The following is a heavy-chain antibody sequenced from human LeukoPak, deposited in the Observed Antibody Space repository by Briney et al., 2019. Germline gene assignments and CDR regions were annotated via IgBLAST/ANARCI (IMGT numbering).Heavy chain of an antibody. J-gene: IGHJ4*02. CDR1: GFTVSSNY. V-gene: IGHV3-11*04. D-gene: IGHD3-9*01. Sequence: GGSLRLSCAASGFTVSSNYMSWVRQAPGKGLEWVSYISSGGSTISHADSVKGRFTISRDNAENSLYLQMNSLRAEDTAVYYCARDREGYDILTGYYKTHFDYWGQGTLVTVSS. CDR3: ARDREGYDILTGYYKTHFDY. CDR2: ISSGGSTI.